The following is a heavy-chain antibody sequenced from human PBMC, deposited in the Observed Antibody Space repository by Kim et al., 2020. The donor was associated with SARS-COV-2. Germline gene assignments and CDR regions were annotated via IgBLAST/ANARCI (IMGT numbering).Heavy chain of an antibody. J-gene: IGHJ5*02. CDR1: GYTFTSYA. CDR2: INAGNGNK. V-gene: IGHV1-3*01. Sequence: ASVTVSCKASGYTFTSYAMHWVRQAPGKRLEWMGWINAGNGNKKYSQKFQGRVTITRDTSASTAYMELSSLRSEDTAVYYCARDPEYCSSTSCYDGLYWFDPWGQGTLVTVSS. CDR3: ARDPEYCSSTSCYDGLYWFDP. D-gene: IGHD2-2*01.